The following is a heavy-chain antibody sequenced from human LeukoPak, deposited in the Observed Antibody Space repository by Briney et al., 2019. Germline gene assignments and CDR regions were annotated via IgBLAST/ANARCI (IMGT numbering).Heavy chain of an antibody. V-gene: IGHV3-21*01. Sequence: PGGSLRLSCAASGFTFSSYSMNWVRRAPGKGLEWVSSISSSSSYIYYADSVKGRFTISRDNAKNSLYLQMNSLRAEDTAVYYCARVGVAATQGNDYWGQGTLVTVSS. J-gene: IGHJ4*02. D-gene: IGHD2-15*01. CDR1: GFTFSSYS. CDR3: ARVGVAATQGNDY. CDR2: ISSSSSYI.